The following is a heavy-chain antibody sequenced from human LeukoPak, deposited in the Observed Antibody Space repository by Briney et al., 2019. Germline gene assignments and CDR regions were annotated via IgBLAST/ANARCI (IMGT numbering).Heavy chain of an antibody. CDR2: IYYSGST. CDR3: ARVGIVVKNAFDI. J-gene: IGHJ3*02. D-gene: IGHD3-22*01. Sequence: PSETLSLTCTVSGGSISSYYWSWIRQPPGKGLEWIGYIYYSGSTNYNPSLKSRVTMSVDTSKNQFSLKLSSVTAADTAVYYCARVGIVVKNAFDIWSQGTMVTVSS. V-gene: IGHV4-59*01. CDR1: GGSISSYY.